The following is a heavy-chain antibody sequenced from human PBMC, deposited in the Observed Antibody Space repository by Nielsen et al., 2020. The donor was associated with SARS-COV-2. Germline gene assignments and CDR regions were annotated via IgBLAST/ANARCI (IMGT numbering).Heavy chain of an antibody. J-gene: IGHJ4*02. CDR2: IIPILGIT. V-gene: IGHV1-69*04. D-gene: IGHD3-22*01. Sequence: SVKVSCKASGGTFSSYAISWVRQAPGQGLEWMGRIIPILGITNYSQKFQGRVTITADKSTSTAYMELNSLRSEDTAVYYCARDDSSGYYHYWGQGTLVTVSS. CDR1: GGTFSSYA. CDR3: ARDDSSGYYHY.